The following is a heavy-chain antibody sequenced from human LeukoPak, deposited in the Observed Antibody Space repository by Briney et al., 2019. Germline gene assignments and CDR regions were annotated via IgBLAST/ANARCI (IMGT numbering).Heavy chain of an antibody. Sequence: GGSLRLSCAASGFTFSTNYMGWVRQAPGKGLEWVSVIYRSDGTYYADSVKGRFTISRDNSKNTLYLQLNSLRAEDTAVYYCARDNSGPAYWGQGTLVTVSS. J-gene: IGHJ4*02. V-gene: IGHV3-53*01. D-gene: IGHD5-12*01. CDR3: ARDNSGPAY. CDR1: GFTFSTNY. CDR2: IYRSDGT.